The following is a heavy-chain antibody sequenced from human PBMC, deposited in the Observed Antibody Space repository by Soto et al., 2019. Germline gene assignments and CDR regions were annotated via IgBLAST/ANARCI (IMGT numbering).Heavy chain of an antibody. V-gene: IGHV3-15*01. CDR2: IKSKTDGGTT. CDR3: TTDYSNYYYGMDV. Sequence: LRLSCAASGFTFSNAWMSWVRQAPGKGLEWVGRIKSKTDGGTTDYAAPVKGRFTISRDDSKNTLYLQMNSLKTEDTAVYYCTTDYSNYYYGMDVWGQGTTVAVSS. D-gene: IGHD4-4*01. J-gene: IGHJ6*02. CDR1: GFTFSNAW.